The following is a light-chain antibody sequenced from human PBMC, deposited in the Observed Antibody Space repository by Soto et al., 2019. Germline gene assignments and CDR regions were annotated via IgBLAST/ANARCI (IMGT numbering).Light chain of an antibody. Sequence: EIVLTQSPATLSLSPGERATLSCRASQSVSSYLAWYQQKPGQAPRLLIYAASNRATGIPARFSGSGSGTDFTLTISSLEPEDFAVYYCQQRSNWPLTFGGGTKVDIK. CDR1: QSVSSY. CDR3: QQRSNWPLT. J-gene: IGKJ4*01. CDR2: AAS. V-gene: IGKV3-11*01.